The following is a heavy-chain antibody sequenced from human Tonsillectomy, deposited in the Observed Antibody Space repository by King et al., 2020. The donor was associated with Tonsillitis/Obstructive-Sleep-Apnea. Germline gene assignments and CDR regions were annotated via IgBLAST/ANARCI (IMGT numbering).Heavy chain of an antibody. J-gene: IGHJ3*02. CDR3: ARDQTLTIFGVDYDAFDI. CDR1: GFTFISYG. D-gene: IGHD3-3*01. CDR2: IGYDGSNK. Sequence: VQLVESGGGVVQPGRSLRLSCAASGFTFISYGMHCVRQSPGKGLEWVAVIGYDGSNKYYADSVKGRFTISRDNSKNTLYLQMNSLRAEDTAVYYCARDQTLTIFGVDYDAFDIWGQGTMVTVSS. V-gene: IGHV3-33*01.